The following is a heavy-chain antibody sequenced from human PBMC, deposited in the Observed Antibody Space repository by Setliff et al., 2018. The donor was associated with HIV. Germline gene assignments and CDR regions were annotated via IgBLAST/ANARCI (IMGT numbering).Heavy chain of an antibody. V-gene: IGHV4-61*02. CDR3: AREDYYYYGMDV. J-gene: IGHJ6*02. Sequence: SETLSLTCTVSGGSISSGSYYWNWIRQPAGKGLEWIGRIYTSGSTNYNPSLKSRVTIAVDTSKNKFSLKLSAVTAADTAVYYCAREDYYYYGMDVWGQGTKVTVSS. CDR1: GGSISSGSYY. CDR2: IYTSGST.